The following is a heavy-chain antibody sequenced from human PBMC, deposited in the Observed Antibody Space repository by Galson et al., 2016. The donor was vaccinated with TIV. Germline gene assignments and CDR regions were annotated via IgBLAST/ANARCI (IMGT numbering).Heavy chain of an antibody. CDR3: AREAVGAVKYFDN. V-gene: IGHV1-3*01. J-gene: IGHJ4*02. CDR1: GYMFSSHA. CDR2: INAGNGNT. Sequence: SVKVSCKASGYMFSSHAMHWVRQAPGQRLEWMGWINAGNGNTKHSQNFQGRVTITRDTSATTTYMELRSLRSEDVAVYYCAREAVGAVKYFDNWGQGTLVTVAS. D-gene: IGHD4-23*01.